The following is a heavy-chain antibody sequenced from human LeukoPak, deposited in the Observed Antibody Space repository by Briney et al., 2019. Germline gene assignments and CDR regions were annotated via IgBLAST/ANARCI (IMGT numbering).Heavy chain of an antibody. D-gene: IGHD2-15*01. J-gene: IGHJ6*02. CDR1: GYTFTSYD. Sequence: ASVKVSCKASGYTFTSYDINWVRQAPGQGLEWMGWMNPNSGNTGYAQKFQGRVTMTRNTSISTAYMELSSLRSEDTAVYYCARRGYCSGGSCSLGNYYYGMDAWGQGTTVTVSS. CDR2: MNPNSGNT. V-gene: IGHV1-8*01. CDR3: ARRGYCSGGSCSLGNYYYGMDA.